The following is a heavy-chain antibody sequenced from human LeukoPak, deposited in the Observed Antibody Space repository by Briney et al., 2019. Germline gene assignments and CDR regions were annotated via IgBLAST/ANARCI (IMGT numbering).Heavy chain of an antibody. D-gene: IGHD6-19*01. Sequence: PSQTLSLTCTVSGGSISSGSYYWSWIRQPAGKGLEWIGRIYTSGSTNYNPSLKSRVTISVDTSKNQFSLKLSSVTAADRAVYYCARLSPPEMTVAGWDYWGQGTLVTVSS. V-gene: IGHV4-61*02. J-gene: IGHJ4*02. CDR1: GGSISSGSYY. CDR2: IYTSGST. CDR3: ARLSPPEMTVAGWDY.